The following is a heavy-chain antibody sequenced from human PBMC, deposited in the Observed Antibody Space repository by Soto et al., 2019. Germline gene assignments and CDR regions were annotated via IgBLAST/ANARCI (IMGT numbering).Heavy chain of an antibody. D-gene: IGHD3-10*01. CDR1: GFTLSGRS. CDR3: ARGWFGPDV. CDR2: IDNAGTDS. V-gene: IGHV3-74*01. Sequence: EVQLVESGGGLVQPGGSLRLTCAASGFTLSGRSMHWVRQAPGKGLVWVSGIDNAGTDSTYADSVKGRFTSSRDNAKNMLYLQMNSLRVGDTAVYYCARGWFGPDVWGKGTTVTVSS. J-gene: IGHJ6*04.